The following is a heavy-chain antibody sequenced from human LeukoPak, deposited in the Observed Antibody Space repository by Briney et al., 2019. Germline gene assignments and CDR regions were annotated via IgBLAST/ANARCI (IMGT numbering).Heavy chain of an antibody. CDR1: GGSISSSTYY. D-gene: IGHD3-10*01. V-gene: IGHV4-39*07. J-gene: IGHJ5*02. Sequence: PSETLSLTCTVSGGSISSSTYYWGWIRQPPGKGLESIGNIYYSGSTYYNPSLKSRVTISIDTSKNQFSLKLSSVTAADTAVYYCHVVAYGSGSYETNWFDPWGQGTLVTVSS. CDR3: HVVAYGSGSYETNWFDP. CDR2: IYYSGST.